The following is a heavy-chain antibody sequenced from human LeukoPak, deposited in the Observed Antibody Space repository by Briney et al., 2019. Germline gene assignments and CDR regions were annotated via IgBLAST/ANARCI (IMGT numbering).Heavy chain of an antibody. CDR2: LNAGNGNT. Sequence: ASVKVACKASGYTFTTYTMHWVRQAPGQRLEWMGWLNAGNGNTKYSQKLQGRVTITRDTSASTAYMDLSSLRSEDTAVYYCAREIDRDGYNRFFDYWGQGTLVTVSS. J-gene: IGHJ4*02. D-gene: IGHD5-24*01. CDR1: GYTFTTYT. CDR3: AREIDRDGYNRFFDY. V-gene: IGHV1-3*01.